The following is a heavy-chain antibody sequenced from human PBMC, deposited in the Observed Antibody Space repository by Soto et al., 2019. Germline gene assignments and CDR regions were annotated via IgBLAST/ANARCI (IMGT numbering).Heavy chain of an antibody. CDR2: IYTSGTT. D-gene: IGHD3-9*01. CDR1: GRSMSGYY. J-gene: IGHJ4*02. Sequence: SETLSLTCTVSGRSMSGYYWSWIRQPAGERLEWIGRIYTSGTTDFNPSLKGRVTMSVDTSKNQFSLKLTSVTAADTALYYCAREDYYDTGYYVVWGQGTQVTVYS. CDR3: AREDYYDTGYYVV. V-gene: IGHV4-4*07.